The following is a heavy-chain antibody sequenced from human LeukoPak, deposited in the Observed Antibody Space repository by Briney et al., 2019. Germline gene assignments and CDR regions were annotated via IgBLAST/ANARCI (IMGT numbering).Heavy chain of an antibody. V-gene: IGHV3-23*01. CDR3: AKDPATVTTGY. Sequence: GGSLRLSCAASGFTVSSNYMSWVRQAPGKGLEWVSAISGSGGSTYYADSVKGRFTISRDNSKNTLYLQMNSLRAEDTAVYYCAKDPATVTTGYWGQGTLVTVSS. J-gene: IGHJ4*02. CDR1: GFTVSSNY. CDR2: ISGSGGST. D-gene: IGHD4-17*01.